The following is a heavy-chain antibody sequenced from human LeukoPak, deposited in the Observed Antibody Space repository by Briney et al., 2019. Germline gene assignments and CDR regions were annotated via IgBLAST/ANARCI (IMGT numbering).Heavy chain of an antibody. J-gene: IGHJ5*02. Sequence: ASVKVSCKASGYTFIGYYMHWVRQAPGQGLEWMGWINPNSGGTNYAQKFQGRVTMTRDTSISTAYMELSRLRSDDTAVYYCARDSSMVRGGLRSNWFDPWGQGTLVTVSS. D-gene: IGHD3-10*01. CDR2: INPNSGGT. CDR1: GYTFIGYY. V-gene: IGHV1-2*02. CDR3: ARDSSMVRGGLRSNWFDP.